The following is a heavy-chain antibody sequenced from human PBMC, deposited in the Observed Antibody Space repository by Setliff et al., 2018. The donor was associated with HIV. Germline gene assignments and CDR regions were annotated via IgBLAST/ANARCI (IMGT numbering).Heavy chain of an antibody. D-gene: IGHD2-2*02. CDR3: AKPDGKYPFDH. J-gene: IGHJ4*02. CDR1: GSSVSSASY. CDR2: IFHRGTMFHSASAYT. Sequence: PSETLSLTCTVSGSSVSSASYWGWIRQPPGKGLEWIGTIFHRGTMFHSASAYTYHNPSLKSRVTISIDTSKNQFSLSLSSMTAADTAVYYCAKPDGKYPFDHWGLGTLVTVSS. V-gene: IGHV4-59*08.